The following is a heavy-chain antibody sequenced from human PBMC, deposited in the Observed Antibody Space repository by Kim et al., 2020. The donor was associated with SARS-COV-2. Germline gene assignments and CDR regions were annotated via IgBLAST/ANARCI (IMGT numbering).Heavy chain of an antibody. CDR3: AREDGITGTTWFDP. J-gene: IGHJ5*02. Sequence: ASVKVSCKASGYTFTSYYMHWVRQAPGQGLEWMGVINPSGGRTSYAQKFQGRVTMTRDTSTNTVYMELSSLRSEDTAVYYCAREDGITGTTWFDPWGQGTLVTVSS. D-gene: IGHD1-7*01. V-gene: IGHV1-46*01. CDR2: INPSGGRT. CDR1: GYTFTSYY.